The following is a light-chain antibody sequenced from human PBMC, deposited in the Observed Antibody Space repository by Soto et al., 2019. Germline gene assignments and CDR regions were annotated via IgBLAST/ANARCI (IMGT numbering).Light chain of an antibody. CDR1: QNVRTF. J-gene: IGKJ4*01. V-gene: IGKV3-11*01. CDR2: GAS. CDR3: QQYDNLPLT. Sequence: EVVLTQSPATLSLSPGERATLSCRASQNVRTFLDWYQQKPGQAPRLLIYGASNRATGIPARFSGSGSGTDFTLTISSLVPEDIATYYCQQYDNLPLTFGGGTKVEIK.